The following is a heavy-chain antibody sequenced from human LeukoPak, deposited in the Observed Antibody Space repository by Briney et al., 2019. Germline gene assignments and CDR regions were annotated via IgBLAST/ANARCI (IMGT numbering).Heavy chain of an antibody. J-gene: IGHJ6*03. CDR2: ISGSGGST. D-gene: IGHD2-2*01. Sequence: GGSLRLSCAASGFTFSSYAMSWVRQAPGKGLEWVSAISGSGGSTYYADSVKGRFTISRDNSKNTLYLQMNSLRAEDTAVYHCAKVGYCSSTSCYFYYYYYMDVWGKGTTVTVSS. CDR3: AKVGYCSSTSCYFYYYYYMDV. V-gene: IGHV3-23*01. CDR1: GFTFSSYA.